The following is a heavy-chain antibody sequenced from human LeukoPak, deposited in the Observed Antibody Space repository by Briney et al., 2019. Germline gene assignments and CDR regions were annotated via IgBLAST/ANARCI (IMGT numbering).Heavy chain of an antibody. CDR1: GFTFSSYW. CDR3: ARDGPKYYGSGSYYEN. D-gene: IGHD3-10*01. V-gene: IGHV3-7*01. J-gene: IGHJ1*01. CDR2: IKEDGSEK. Sequence: GGSLRLSCAASGFTFSSYWMSWVRQAPGKGLEWVANIKEDGSEKYYVDSVKGRFTISRDNAKNSLYLQMNSLRAEDTAVFYCARDGPKYYGSGSYYENWGQGTLVTVSS.